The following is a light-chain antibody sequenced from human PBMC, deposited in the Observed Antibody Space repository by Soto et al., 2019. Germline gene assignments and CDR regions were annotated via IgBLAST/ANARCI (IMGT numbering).Light chain of an antibody. V-gene: IGLV2-14*01. J-gene: IGLJ1*01. Sequence: QSVLSQPASVSGSPGQAITISCTGTSSDVGGFEYVSWYQHQPGKARKLLIYDVSSRPSGLSNLFSGSKSGNTASLIISGLQAEDEADYYCASSTNSITYVFGSGTKATVL. CDR1: SSDVGGFEY. CDR3: ASSTNSITYV. CDR2: DVS.